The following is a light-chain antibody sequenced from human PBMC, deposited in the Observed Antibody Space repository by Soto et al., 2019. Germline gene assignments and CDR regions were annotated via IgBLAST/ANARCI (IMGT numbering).Light chain of an antibody. V-gene: IGKV1-39*01. CDR3: QQSSRSPIT. Sequence: DIQMTQSPSSLSASVGDRFIITCRASETIYTHLNWYQQKAGKAPKLLINGGSILQSGVPSRFSGSGYGTDFTLTISSLEPEDFATYYCQQSSRSPITFGQGTRLEIK. J-gene: IGKJ5*01. CDR1: ETIYTH. CDR2: GGS.